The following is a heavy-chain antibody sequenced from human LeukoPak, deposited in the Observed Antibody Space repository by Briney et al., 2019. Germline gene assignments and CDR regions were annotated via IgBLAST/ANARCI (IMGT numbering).Heavy chain of an antibody. Sequence: PSETLCLTCTVSGGSISSSSYYWGWIRQPPGKGLEWIGSIYYSGSTYYNPSLKSRVTISVDTSKNQFSLKLSSVTAADTAVYYCARLGGSGSYPNWGQGTLVTVSS. CDR1: GGSISSSSYY. V-gene: IGHV4-39*01. CDR3: ARLGGSGSYPN. CDR2: IYYSGST. J-gene: IGHJ4*02. D-gene: IGHD1-26*01.